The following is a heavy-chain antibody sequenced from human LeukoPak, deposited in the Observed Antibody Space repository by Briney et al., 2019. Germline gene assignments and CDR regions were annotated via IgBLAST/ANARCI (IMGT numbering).Heavy chain of an antibody. V-gene: IGHV3-7*03. CDR1: GFTFSTSW. CDR3: ARGRYSGTTYYFDY. D-gene: IGHD5-12*01. Sequence: GGSLRLSCAASGFTFSTSWVSWVRQVPGKGLEWVANIKKDGSETYYVDSVKGRFTISRDNAKNSLYLQMNSLRAEDTAMCYCARGRYSGTTYYFDYWGRGTLVTVSS. CDR2: IKKDGSET. J-gene: IGHJ4*02.